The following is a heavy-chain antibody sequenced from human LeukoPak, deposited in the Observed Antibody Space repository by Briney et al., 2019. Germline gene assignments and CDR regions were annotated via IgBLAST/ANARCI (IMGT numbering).Heavy chain of an antibody. D-gene: IGHD5-18*01. CDR1: GFTFSSYA. CDR2: ISGSGGST. J-gene: IGHJ4*02. V-gene: IGHV3-23*01. CDR3: AKSHVDTVYNYYFDY. Sequence: GGSLRLSCAASGFTFSSYAMSWVRQAPGKGLEWVSAISGSGGSTYYADSVKGRFTISRDNSKNTLYPQMNSLRAEDTAVYYCAKSHVDTVYNYYFDYWGQGTLVTVSS.